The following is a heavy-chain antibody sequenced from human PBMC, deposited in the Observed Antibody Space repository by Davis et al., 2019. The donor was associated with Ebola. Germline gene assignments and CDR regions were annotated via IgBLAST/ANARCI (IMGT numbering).Heavy chain of an antibody. CDR3: AREYPDSSGYYRFDY. CDR2: IIPILGIA. CDR1: GGTFSSYA. Sequence: SVKVSCKASGGTFSSYAISWVRQAPGQGLEWMGRIIPILGIANYAQKFQGRVTITADKSASTAYMELSSLRSEDTAVYYCAREYPDSSGYYRFDYWGQGTLVTVSS. J-gene: IGHJ4*02. D-gene: IGHD3-22*01. V-gene: IGHV1-69*04.